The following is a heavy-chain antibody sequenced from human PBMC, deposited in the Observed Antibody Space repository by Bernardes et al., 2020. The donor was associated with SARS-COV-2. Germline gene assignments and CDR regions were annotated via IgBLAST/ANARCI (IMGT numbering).Heavy chain of an antibody. CDR1: GYTFTSYG. Sequence: AAVKVSCKASGYTFTSYGISWVRQAPGQGLEWMGWISGDEGNTNYAHKFHGRVTMTTDTSTSTAHMELRSLRSDDTAVYYCATVVGYSYGGGWFDPCGQVTLVTVSS. CDR3: ATVVGYSYGGGWFDP. D-gene: IGHD5-12*01. V-gene: IGHV1-18*01. J-gene: IGHJ5*02. CDR2: ISGDEGNT.